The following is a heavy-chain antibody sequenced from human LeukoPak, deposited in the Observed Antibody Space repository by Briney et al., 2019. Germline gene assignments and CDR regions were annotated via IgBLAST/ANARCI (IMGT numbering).Heavy chain of an antibody. Sequence: PGGSLRLSCAASGFTFSSYSMNWVRQAPGKGLEWVSSITSSSGYIYYADPVKGRFTISRDNTKNSLYLQMNSLRAEDTAVYYCARAITNSGFDYWGQGTLVTVSS. D-gene: IGHD2-8*01. J-gene: IGHJ4*02. V-gene: IGHV3-21*01. CDR2: ITSSSGYI. CDR3: ARAITNSGFDY. CDR1: GFTFSSYS.